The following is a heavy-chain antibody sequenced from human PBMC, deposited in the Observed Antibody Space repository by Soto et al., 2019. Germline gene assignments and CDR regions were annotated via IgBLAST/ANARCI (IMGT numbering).Heavy chain of an antibody. Sequence: QVQLVQSGAEVKKPGASVKVSCKASGYTFTGYYMHWVRQAPGQGLEWMGWINPNSGGTNYAQKFQGWVTMTRDTSISTAYMELSRLRSDDTAVYYCARDLGYCSGGSCYAAFDIWGQVTMVTVSS. J-gene: IGHJ3*02. D-gene: IGHD2-15*01. CDR2: INPNSGGT. CDR3: ARDLGYCSGGSCYAAFDI. V-gene: IGHV1-2*04. CDR1: GYTFTGYY.